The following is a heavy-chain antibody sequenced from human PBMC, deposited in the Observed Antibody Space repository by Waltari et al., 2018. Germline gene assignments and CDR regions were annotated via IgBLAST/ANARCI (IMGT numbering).Heavy chain of an antibody. CDR1: GFTFSSYA. J-gene: IGHJ4*02. CDR2: ISGSGGST. V-gene: IGHV3-23*04. Sequence: EVQLVESGGGLVQPGGSLRLSCAASGFTFSSYAMSWVRQAPGKGLEWVSAISGSGGSTYYADSVKGRFTSSRDNPKNTLYLQMNSLRAEDTAGYYCAKDPNMVRGMGDYWGQGTLVTVSS. CDR3: AKDPNMVRGMGDY. D-gene: IGHD3-10*01.